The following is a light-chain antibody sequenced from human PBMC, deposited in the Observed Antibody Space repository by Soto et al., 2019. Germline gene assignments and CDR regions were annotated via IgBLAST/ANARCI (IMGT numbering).Light chain of an antibody. CDR2: KAS. J-gene: IGKJ1*01. CDR3: HQYNSYLWT. V-gene: IGKV1-5*03. CDR1: QSISSW. Sequence: DIQLTLSPAPVDPYIGERVISIYRASQSISSWLAWYQQKPGKAPKLLIYKASSLESGVPSRFSGSGSGTEFTLTLCSLQPDDFATYYCHQYNSYLWTFAQRTEADI.